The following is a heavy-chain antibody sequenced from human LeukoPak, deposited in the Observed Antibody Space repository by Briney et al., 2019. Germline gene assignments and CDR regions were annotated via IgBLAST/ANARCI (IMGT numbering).Heavy chain of an antibody. J-gene: IGHJ4*02. CDR3: ATGNYYDSRGYYTFGH. CDR1: GFTFNKYW. D-gene: IGHD3-22*01. V-gene: IGHV3-74*01. Sequence: GGSLRLSCAASGFTFNKYWMHWVRQAPGKGLVWVSRINGDGTITSYADSVKGGFTISRDNAKNTLYLQMSSLRAEDTDVYYCATGNYYDSRGYYTFGHWGQGTLVTVSS. CDR2: INGDGTIT.